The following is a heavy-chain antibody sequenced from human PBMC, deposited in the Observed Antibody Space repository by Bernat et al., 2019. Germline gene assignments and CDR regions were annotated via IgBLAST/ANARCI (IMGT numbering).Heavy chain of an antibody. CDR3: ARGIAAGNDAFDI. CDR1: GFTVSSNY. Sequence: EVQLVETGGGLIQPGGSLRLSCAASGFTVSSNYMSWVRQAPGKGLEWVSVIYSGGSTYYADSVKGRFTISRDNSKNTLYPQMNSLRAEDTAVYYCARGIAAGNDAFDIWGQGTMVTVSS. D-gene: IGHD6-13*01. V-gene: IGHV3-53*02. CDR2: IYSGGST. J-gene: IGHJ3*02.